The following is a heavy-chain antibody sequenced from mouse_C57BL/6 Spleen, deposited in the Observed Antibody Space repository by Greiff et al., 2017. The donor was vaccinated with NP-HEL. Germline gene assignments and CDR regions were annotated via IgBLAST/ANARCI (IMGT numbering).Heavy chain of an antibody. V-gene: IGHV1-82*01. CDR1: GYAFSSSW. Sequence: VQLQQSGPELVKPGASVKISCKASGYAFSSSWMNWVKQRPGKGLEWIGRIYPGDGDTNYNGKFKGKATLTADKSSSTAYMHLSSLTSEDSAVYFCASTGKDYAMDYWGQGTSVTVSS. CDR3: ASTGKDYAMDY. D-gene: IGHD4-1*02. J-gene: IGHJ4*01. CDR2: IYPGDGDT.